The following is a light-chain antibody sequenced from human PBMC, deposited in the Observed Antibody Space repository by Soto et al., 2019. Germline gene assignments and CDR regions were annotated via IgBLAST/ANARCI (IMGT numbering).Light chain of an antibody. CDR2: DVS. CDR3: ISYTTTSTYV. Sequence: QSVLTQPASVSGSPGQSIAISCTGTSSDVDGYNYVSWYQHHPGKAPKLMIYDVSSRPSGVSNRFSGSKSGNTASLTISGLQAEDEADYYCISYTTTSTYVSATVPTVTV. CDR1: SSDVDGYNY. J-gene: IGLJ1*01. V-gene: IGLV2-14*03.